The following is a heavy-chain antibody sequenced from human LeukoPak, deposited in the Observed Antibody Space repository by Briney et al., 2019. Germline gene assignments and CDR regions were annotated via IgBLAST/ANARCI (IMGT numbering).Heavy chain of an antibody. V-gene: IGHV3-74*01. CDR2: INGDGSST. J-gene: IGHJ4*02. CDR3: ARGSSWYDY. D-gene: IGHD6-13*01. CDR1: GFTFSSNW. Sequence: GGSLRLSCAASGFTFSSNWMHWVRHAPGKGLVWVSRINGDGSSTIYADSVKGRFTISRDNAKNTLYLQMNSLRAEDTAVYYCARGSSWYDYWGQGTLVTVSS.